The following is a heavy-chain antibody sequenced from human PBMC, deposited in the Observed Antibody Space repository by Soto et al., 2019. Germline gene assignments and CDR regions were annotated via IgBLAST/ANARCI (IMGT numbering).Heavy chain of an antibody. CDR1: GYTFTSYG. CDR3: ARDLYGGPGY. V-gene: IGHV1-18*01. D-gene: IGHD3-10*02. CDR2: ISAYNGNT. J-gene: IGHJ4*02. Sequence: QVQLVQSGAEVKKPGASVKVSCKASGYTFTSYGISWVRQAPGQGLEWMGWISAYNGNTNYAQKLPGTATTTTDTSTSTAYMQPRSLRSDATAVSYCARDLYGGPGYWGQRTLVTVSS.